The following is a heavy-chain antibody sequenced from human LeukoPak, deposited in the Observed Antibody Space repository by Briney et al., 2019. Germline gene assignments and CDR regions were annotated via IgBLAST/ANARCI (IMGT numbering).Heavy chain of an antibody. V-gene: IGHV3-30*02. CDR3: AKGAPTYYYDSSGYYSFDY. D-gene: IGHD3-22*01. J-gene: IGHJ4*02. Sequence: TGGSLRLSCAASGFTFSSYGMHWVRRAPGKGLEWVAFIRYDGSNKYYADSVKGRFTISRDNSKNTLYLQMNSLRAEDTAVYYCAKGAPTYYYDSSGYYSFDYWGQGTLVTVSS. CDR1: GFTFSSYG. CDR2: IRYDGSNK.